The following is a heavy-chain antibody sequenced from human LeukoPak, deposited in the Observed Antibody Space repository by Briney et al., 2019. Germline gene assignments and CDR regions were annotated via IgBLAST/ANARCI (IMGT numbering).Heavy chain of an antibody. D-gene: IGHD4-17*01. J-gene: IGHJ4*02. CDR3: ARGTVTDDY. CDR2: IYTSGST. V-gene: IGHV4-61*02. Sequence: SQTLSLTCTVSGGSISSGSYYWSWIRQPAGKGLEWIGRIYTSGSTNYNPSLKSRVTISVDTSKNQFSLKLSPVTAADTAVYYCARGTVTDDYWGQGTLVTVSS. CDR1: GGSISSGSYY.